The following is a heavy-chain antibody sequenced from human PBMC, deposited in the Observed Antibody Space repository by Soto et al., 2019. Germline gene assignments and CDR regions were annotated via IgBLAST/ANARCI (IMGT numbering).Heavy chain of an antibody. D-gene: IGHD1-7*01. CDR2: IHTAKGNT. Sequence: QVQLAQSATEVKKPGASVKISCKASGYTFTNNFIHWLRQAPGQTLEWMGWIHTAKGNTKYSQKFEARVTLTRDTSASTAYMELNSLRSDDTAVYYCARDPIWTYTWNYARLNYLDPWGQGTLVTVSS. V-gene: IGHV1-3*04. CDR3: ARDPIWTYTWNYARLNYLDP. CDR1: GYTFTNNF. J-gene: IGHJ5*02.